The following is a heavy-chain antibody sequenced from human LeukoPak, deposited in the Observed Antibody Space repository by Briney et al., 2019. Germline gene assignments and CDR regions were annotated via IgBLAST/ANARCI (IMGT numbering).Heavy chain of an antibody. J-gene: IGHJ3*02. V-gene: IGHV4-59*01. CDR3: AKDQYRGYNEPYDAFDI. CDR1: GGSISSYY. CDR2: IYYSGST. D-gene: IGHD5-24*01. Sequence: SETLSLTCTVSGGSISSYYWSWIRQPPGKGLEWIGYIYYSGSTNYNPSLKSRVTISVDTSKNQFSLKLSSVTAEDTAVYYCAKDQYRGYNEPYDAFDIWGQGTMVTVSS.